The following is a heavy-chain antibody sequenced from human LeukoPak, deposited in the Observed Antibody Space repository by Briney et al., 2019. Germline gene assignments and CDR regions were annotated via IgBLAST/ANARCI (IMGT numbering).Heavy chain of an antibody. D-gene: IGHD3-10*01. Sequence: GESLKISCKGSGYSFTTYWICWVRQMPGKGLEWMGIIYPGDSDTRYSPSFQGQVTISADKSISTAYLQWSSLKASDTAIYYCARQTYYYASGSYAIDFWGQGTLVTVSS. V-gene: IGHV5-51*01. J-gene: IGHJ4*02. CDR3: ARQTYYYASGSYAIDF. CDR1: GYSFTTYW. CDR2: IYPGDSDT.